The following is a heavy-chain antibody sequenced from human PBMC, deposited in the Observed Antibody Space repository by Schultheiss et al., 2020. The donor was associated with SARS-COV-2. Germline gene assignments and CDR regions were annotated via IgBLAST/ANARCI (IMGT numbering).Heavy chain of an antibody. Sequence: ASVKVSCKASGYKFINYGISWVRQAPGEGLEWMGWISVSDGKTNYAQKFQGRVTMTTDTSTSTAFMELRSLRSDDTAVYYCARNLPGLDYWGQGTLVTVSS. CDR1: GYKFINYG. J-gene: IGHJ4*02. V-gene: IGHV1-18*04. CDR2: ISVSDGKT. CDR3: ARNLPGLDY.